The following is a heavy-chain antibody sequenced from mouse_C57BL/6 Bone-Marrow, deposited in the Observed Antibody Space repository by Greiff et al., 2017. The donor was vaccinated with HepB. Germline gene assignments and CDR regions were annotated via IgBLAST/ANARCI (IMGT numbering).Heavy chain of an antibody. V-gene: IGHV1-61*01. D-gene: IGHD2-10*01. CDR3: ARSYYGNYAF. Sequence: QVQLQQPGAELVRPGSSVKLSCKASGYTFTSYWMDWVKQRPGQGLEWIGNIYPSDSETHYNQKFKDKATLTVDKSSSTAYMQLSSLTSEDSAVYYCARSYYGNYAFWGQGTTLTVSS. CDR2: IYPSDSET. J-gene: IGHJ2*01. CDR1: GYTFTSYW.